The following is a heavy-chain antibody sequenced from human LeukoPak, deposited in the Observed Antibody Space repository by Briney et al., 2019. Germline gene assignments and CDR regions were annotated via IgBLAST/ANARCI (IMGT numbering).Heavy chain of an antibody. CDR2: ISGSGGST. V-gene: IGHV3-23*01. J-gene: IGHJ4*02. Sequence: GGSLRLPCAASGFTFSSYAMSWVRRAPGKGLKGVSAISGSGGSTYYADSVKGRFTISRDNSKNTLYLQMNSLRAEDTAVYYCARAMVTSIAGDYWGQGTLVTVSS. CDR1: GFTFSSYA. D-gene: IGHD6-6*01. CDR3: ARAMVTSIAGDY.